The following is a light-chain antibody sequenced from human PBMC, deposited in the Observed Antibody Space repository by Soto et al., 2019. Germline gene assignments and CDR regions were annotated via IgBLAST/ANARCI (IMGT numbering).Light chain of an antibody. CDR2: DAS. Sequence: DIPMTQSPSTLSASVGDRVTITCRASQSISSWLAWYQQKPGKAPKLLIYDASSLESGVPSRFSGSGSGTEFTLTISTLQPDDCATYYCQQYNSYSWTFSQGTKVEIK. J-gene: IGKJ1*01. V-gene: IGKV1-5*01. CDR1: QSISSW. CDR3: QQYNSYSWT.